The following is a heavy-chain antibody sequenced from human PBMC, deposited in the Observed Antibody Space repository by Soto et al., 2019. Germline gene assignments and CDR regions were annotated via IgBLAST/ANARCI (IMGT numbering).Heavy chain of an antibody. CDR3: ARGGSRFLEWLLYDY. D-gene: IGHD3-3*01. Sequence: PSETLSLTCTVSGGSISSGDYYWSWIRQPPGKGLEWIGYIYYSGSTYYNPSLKSRVTISVDTSKNQSSLKLSSVTAADTAVYYCARGGSRFLEWLLYDYWGQGTLVTAPQ. J-gene: IGHJ4*02. CDR2: IYYSGST. V-gene: IGHV4-30-4*01. CDR1: GGSISSGDYY.